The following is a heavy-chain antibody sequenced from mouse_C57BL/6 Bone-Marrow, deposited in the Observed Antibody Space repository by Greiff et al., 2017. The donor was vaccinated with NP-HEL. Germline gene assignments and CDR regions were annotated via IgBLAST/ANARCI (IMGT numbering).Heavy chain of an antibody. J-gene: IGHJ1*03. CDR3: ARHTDYEGYFDV. V-gene: IGHV5-15*01. Sequence: EVMLVESGGGLVQPGGSLKLSCAASGFTFSDYGMAWVRQAPRKGPEWVAFISNLAYSIYYADTVTGRFTISRENAKNTLYLEMSSLRSEDTAMYYCARHTDYEGYFDVWGTGTTGTVSS. CDR1: GFTFSDYG. CDR2: ISNLAYSI. D-gene: IGHD2-4*01.